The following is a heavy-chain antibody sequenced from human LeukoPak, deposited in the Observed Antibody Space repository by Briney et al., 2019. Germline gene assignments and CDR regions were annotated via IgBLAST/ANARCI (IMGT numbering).Heavy chain of an antibody. D-gene: IGHD2-15*01. Sequence: SETLSLTCTVSGGSISSYYWSWIRQPPGKALEWIGYIFHSGTANYHPSLKSRVTISIDTSENRFSLKLSSVTAADTAVYYCARKVYSFDVFDYWGQGTLVTVSS. V-gene: IGHV4-59*01. CDR1: GGSISSYY. CDR2: IFHSGTA. CDR3: ARKVYSFDVFDY. J-gene: IGHJ4*02.